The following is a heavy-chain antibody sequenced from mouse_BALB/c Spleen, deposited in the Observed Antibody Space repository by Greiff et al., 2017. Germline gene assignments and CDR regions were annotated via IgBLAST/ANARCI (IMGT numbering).Heavy chain of an antibody. CDR1: GFTFSSYG. Sequence: EVNVVESGGDLVKPGGSLKLSCAASGFTFSSYGMSWVRQTPDKRLEWVATISSGGSYTYYPDSVKGRFTISRDNAKNTLYLQMSSLKSEDTAMYYCARRWVYGNYEAWFAYWGQGTLVTVSA. CDR3: ARRWVYGNYEAWFAY. J-gene: IGHJ3*01. D-gene: IGHD2-10*02. CDR2: ISSGGSYT. V-gene: IGHV5-6*02.